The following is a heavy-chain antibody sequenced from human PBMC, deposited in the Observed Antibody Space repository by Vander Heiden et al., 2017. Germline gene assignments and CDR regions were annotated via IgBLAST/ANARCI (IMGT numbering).Heavy chain of an antibody. V-gene: IGHV3-30*18. D-gene: IGHD3-16*01. Sequence: QVQLGESGGGVVQPGRSLRLSCAASGFTFSTYGMHWVRQAPGKGLEWVAVISYDGSNKYYADSVKGRFTISRDNSKNTLYLQMNSLRAEDTAVYYCAKVQIGMVILDYWGQGTLVTVSS. CDR2: ISYDGSNK. J-gene: IGHJ4*02. CDR1: GFTFSTYG. CDR3: AKVQIGMVILDY.